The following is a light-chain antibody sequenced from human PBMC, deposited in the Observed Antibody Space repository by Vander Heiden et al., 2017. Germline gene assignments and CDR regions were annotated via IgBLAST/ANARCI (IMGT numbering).Light chain of an antibody. CDR1: KLGDKY. CDR3: QAWDSSTAV. V-gene: IGLV3-1*01. J-gene: IGLJ3*02. Sequence: SYELTQPPPVSVSPGQTASITCSGDKLGDKYACWYQQKPGQSPVLVIDKDTKRPSGIPERFSGANSGNTATLTISGTRAMDEADYYCQAWDSSTAVFGGGTKLTVL. CDR2: KDT.